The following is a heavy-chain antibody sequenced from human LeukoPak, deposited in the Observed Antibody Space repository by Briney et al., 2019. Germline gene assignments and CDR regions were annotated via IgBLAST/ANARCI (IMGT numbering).Heavy chain of an antibody. CDR1: GGTFSSYA. Sequence: GASVKVSCKASGGTFSSYAISWVRQAPGQGLEWMGGIIPIFGTANYAQKFQGRVTITADKSTSTAYMELSSLRSEDTAVYYCASANEPGIAVAGTNGELDYWGQGTLVTVSS. J-gene: IGHJ4*02. D-gene: IGHD6-19*01. V-gene: IGHV1-69*06. CDR3: ASANEPGIAVAGTNGELDY. CDR2: IIPIFGTA.